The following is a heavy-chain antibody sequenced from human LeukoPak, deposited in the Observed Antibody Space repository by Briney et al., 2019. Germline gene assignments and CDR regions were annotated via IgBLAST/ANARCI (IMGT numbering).Heavy chain of an antibody. CDR2: ISAYNGNT. Sequence: GASVKVSCKASGYTFTSYGISWVRQAPGQGLEWMGWISAYNGNTNYAQKLQGRVTMTTDTSASTAYMELRSLRSDDTAVYYCAXXFGGNSYHWFDPWGQGTLVTVSS. V-gene: IGHV1-18*01. D-gene: IGHD2-21*02. J-gene: IGHJ5*02. CDR1: GYTFTSYG. CDR3: AXXFGGNSYHWFDP.